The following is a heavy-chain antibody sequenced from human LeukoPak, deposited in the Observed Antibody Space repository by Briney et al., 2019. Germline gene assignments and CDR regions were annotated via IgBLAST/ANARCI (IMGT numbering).Heavy chain of an antibody. V-gene: IGHV1-18*01. CDR3: AGDNYYDSSGYYRPVNYFDY. CDR1: GYTFTSYG. D-gene: IGHD3-22*01. CDR2: ISAYNGNT. J-gene: IGHJ4*02. Sequence: ASVKVSCKASGYTFTSYGISWVRQAPGQGLEWMGWISAYNGNTNYAQKLQGRVTMTTDTSTSTAYMELRSLRSDDTAVYYCAGDNYYDSSGYYRPVNYFDYWGQGTLVTVSS.